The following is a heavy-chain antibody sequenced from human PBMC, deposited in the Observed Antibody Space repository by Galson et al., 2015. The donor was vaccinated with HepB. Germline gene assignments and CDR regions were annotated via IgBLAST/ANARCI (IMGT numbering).Heavy chain of an antibody. CDR1: GFTFSSYA. D-gene: IGHD3-22*01. J-gene: IGHJ4*02. CDR3: ARGVIYDSSGPTPDY. CDR2: ISYDGSNR. V-gene: IGHV3-30*04. Sequence: SLRLSCAASGFTFSSYAMHWVRQAPGKGLGWVAVISYDGSNRYYADSVKGRFTISRDNSKNTLYLQMNSLRAEDTAVYYCARGVIYDSSGPTPDYWGQGTLVTVSS.